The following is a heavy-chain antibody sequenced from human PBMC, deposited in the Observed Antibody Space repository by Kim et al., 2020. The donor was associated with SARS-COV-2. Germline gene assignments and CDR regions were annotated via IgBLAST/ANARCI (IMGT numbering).Heavy chain of an antibody. V-gene: IGHV3-23*01. CDR3: AKGDCDSTSCYTIDY. Sequence: GGSLRLSCAASGFTFSSYAMSWVRRAPGKGLEWVSTISGSGDNTYYADSVKGRFTISRNNSKNTLYLQMNSLSAEETAVYYWAKGDCDSTSCYTIDYWGRGTLVTVSS. D-gene: IGHD2-2*02. J-gene: IGHJ4*02. CDR2: ISGSGDNT. CDR1: GFTFSSYA.